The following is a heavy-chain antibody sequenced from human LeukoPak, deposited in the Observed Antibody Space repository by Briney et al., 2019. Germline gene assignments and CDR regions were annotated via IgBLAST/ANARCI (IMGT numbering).Heavy chain of an antibody. CDR1: GGSFSGYY. V-gene: IGHV4-34*01. CDR2: INHSGST. J-gene: IGHJ4*02. D-gene: IGHD2-2*02. Sequence: PSETLSLTCAVYGGSFSGYYWSWIRQPPGKGLEWIGEINHSGSTNYNPSLKSRVTISVDTSKNQFSLKLSSVTAADTAVYYCARGRDIVVVPAAILIPPIDYWGQGTLVTVSS. CDR3: ARGRDIVVVPAAILIPPIDY.